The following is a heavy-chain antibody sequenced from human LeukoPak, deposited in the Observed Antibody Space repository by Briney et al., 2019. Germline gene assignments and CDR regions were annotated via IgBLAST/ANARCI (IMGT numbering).Heavy chain of an antibody. CDR3: ARHDKLRADYTYGPMYY. D-gene: IGHD5-18*01. Sequence: SETLSLTCTVSGGSISGDSYYWGWIRQPPGKGLEWIGYIYSSGSTKYNPSLKSRVTISVDTSKNQFSLKLSSVTATDTAVYYCARHDKLRADYTYGPMYYWGQGALVTVSS. V-gene: IGHV4-61*05. J-gene: IGHJ4*02. CDR2: IYSSGST. CDR1: GGSISGDSYY.